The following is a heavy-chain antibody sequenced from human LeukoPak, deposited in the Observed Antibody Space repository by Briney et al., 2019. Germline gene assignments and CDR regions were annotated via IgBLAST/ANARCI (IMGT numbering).Heavy chain of an antibody. D-gene: IGHD4-11*01. V-gene: IGHV4-59*01. CDR1: DDSITMYY. CDR3: ARGRVSSSTWYSTYYYFFYMDF. Sequence: TPSETLSLTCTVSDDSITMYYWTRIRQPPGKGLEWIGYVDHTGSTKFNPSLNGRVSISRDTSNNFFSLRLRSVTAADTAVYFCARGRVSSSTWYSTYYYFFYMDFWGKGTTVTVSS. J-gene: IGHJ6*03. CDR2: VDHTGST.